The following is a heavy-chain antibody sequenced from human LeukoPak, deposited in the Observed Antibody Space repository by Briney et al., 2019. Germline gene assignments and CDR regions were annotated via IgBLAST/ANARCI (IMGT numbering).Heavy chain of an antibody. CDR1: GFIVSDNY. Sequence: PGESLRLSRAASGFIVSDNYRAWVRQAPGKGLEWVSLIYSGGDTHYAASVRGRFTISRDNSRNTLYLQMDSLRAEDTALYYCARDDNAFDIWGQGTMVTVSS. V-gene: IGHV3-53*01. CDR3: ARDDNAFDI. CDR2: IYSGGDT. J-gene: IGHJ3*02.